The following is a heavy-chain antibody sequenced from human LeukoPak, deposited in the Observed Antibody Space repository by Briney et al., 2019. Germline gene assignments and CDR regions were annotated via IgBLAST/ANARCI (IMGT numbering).Heavy chain of an antibody. J-gene: IGHJ5*02. CDR3: ARTFWSGYYGRWFDP. V-gene: IGHV3-23*01. Sequence: GGSLRLSCAASGFTFRNYAMSWVRQAAGKGLEWVSAISGSGGSTYYADSVKGRFTISRDNFKNTLYLQMNSLRAEDTAVYYCARTFWSGYYGRWFDPWGQGTLVTVSS. CDR2: ISGSGGST. D-gene: IGHD3-3*01. CDR1: GFTFRNYA.